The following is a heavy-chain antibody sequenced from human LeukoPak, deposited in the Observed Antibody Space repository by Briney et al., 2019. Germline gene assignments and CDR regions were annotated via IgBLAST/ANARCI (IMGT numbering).Heavy chain of an antibody. CDR3: ARHAAAHYYDNWFDP. V-gene: IGHV5-51*01. CDR1: GYSFTSYW. CDR2: IYPGDSDT. J-gene: IGHJ5*02. D-gene: IGHD3-10*01. Sequence: GESLKISCKGSGYSFTSYWIGWVRQMPGKGLEWMGIIYPGDSDTRYSPSFQGQVTISADKSISTAYLQWSSLKASDTAMYYCARHAAAHYYDNWFDPWGQGTLVTVSS.